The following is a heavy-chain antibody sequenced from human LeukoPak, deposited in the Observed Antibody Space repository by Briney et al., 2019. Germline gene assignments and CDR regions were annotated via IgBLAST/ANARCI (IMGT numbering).Heavy chain of an antibody. CDR3: AREDPQTTVPEGMDV. CDR1: GGSISYYY. CDR2: IYYSGTT. J-gene: IGHJ6*02. V-gene: IGHV4-59*01. D-gene: IGHD4-17*01. Sequence: PSETLSLTCTVSGGSISYYYWSWIRQSPGKGLEWIGYIYYSGTTNYNPSLKSRVAISVDTSKNQFSLQLRSVTAADTAVYYCAREDPQTTVPEGMDVWGQGTTVTVSS.